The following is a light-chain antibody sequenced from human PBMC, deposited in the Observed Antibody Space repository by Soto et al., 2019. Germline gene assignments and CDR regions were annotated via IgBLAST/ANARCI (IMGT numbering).Light chain of an antibody. V-gene: IGKV1-12*01. CDR2: GAS. Sequence: DIEMTQSPSAVSAFVGDTINITCRASQDIKKWLAWYQQKPGRAPRVLIYGASHLESGVPSRFRGSGSGTDFSLSISSLQTEDFATYYCQLHDSLPQFTFGLGTKLEIK. CDR1: QDIKKW. J-gene: IGKJ2*01. CDR3: QLHDSLPQFT.